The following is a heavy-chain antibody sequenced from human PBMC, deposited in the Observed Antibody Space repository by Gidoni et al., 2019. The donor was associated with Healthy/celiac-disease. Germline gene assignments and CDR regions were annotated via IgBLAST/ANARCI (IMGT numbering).Heavy chain of an antibody. CDR1: GGSFSGYY. CDR2: INHSGST. D-gene: IGHD2-15*01. J-gene: IGHJ5*02. CDR3: ARGFCRGSCYSLSQSYNWFDP. V-gene: IGHV4-34*01. Sequence: QVQLQQWGAGLLKPSETLSLTCAVYGGSFSGYYWSWIRQPPGKGLEWIGEINHSGSTNYNPSLKSRVTISVDTSKNQFSLKLSSVTAADTAVYYCARGFCRGSCYSLSQSYNWFDPWGQGTLVTVSS.